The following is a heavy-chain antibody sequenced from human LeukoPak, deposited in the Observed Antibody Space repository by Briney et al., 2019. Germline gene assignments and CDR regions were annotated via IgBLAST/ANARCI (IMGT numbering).Heavy chain of an antibody. D-gene: IGHD3-22*01. Sequence: GGSLRLSCEASGFTFSRFGMHWVRQAPGKGLEWVAVIWYDGSNQDYADSVKGRFTISRDNSKNTLYLQVSSLRAEDTAVYYCGRERWYYCSGYIAAFDYWGQGTLVTVS. CDR1: GFTFSRFG. CDR3: GRERWYYCSGYIAAFDY. CDR2: IWYDGSNQ. J-gene: IGHJ4*02. V-gene: IGHV3-33*01.